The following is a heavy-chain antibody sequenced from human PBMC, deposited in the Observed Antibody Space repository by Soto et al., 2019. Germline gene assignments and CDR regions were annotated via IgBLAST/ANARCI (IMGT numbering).Heavy chain of an antibody. D-gene: IGHD3-3*01. CDR2: IKSKTDGGTT. CDR1: GFTFSNAW. Sequence: GGSLRLSCAASGFTFSNAWLSWVRQAPGKGLEWVGRIKSKTDGGTTDYAAPVKGRFTISRDDSKNTLYLQMNSLKTEDTAVYYCTTVGFWSGHYTAYWGQGTLVTVSS. J-gene: IGHJ4*02. CDR3: TTVGFWSGHYTAY. V-gene: IGHV3-15*01.